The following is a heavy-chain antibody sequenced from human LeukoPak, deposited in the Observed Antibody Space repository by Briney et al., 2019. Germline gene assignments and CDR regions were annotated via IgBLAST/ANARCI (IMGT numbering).Heavy chain of an antibody. CDR1: GVTFSHYG. V-gene: IGHV3-74*03. Sequence: PGGSLRLSCAASGVTFSHYGMHWVRQAPGKGLLWVSHINPDGSDPTYADSVKGRFTISRDHAQNTLYLQMNSLRAEDSAVYFCAGLPDPGWGQGTLVTVSS. CDR3: AGLPDPG. J-gene: IGHJ4*02. CDR2: INPDGSDP.